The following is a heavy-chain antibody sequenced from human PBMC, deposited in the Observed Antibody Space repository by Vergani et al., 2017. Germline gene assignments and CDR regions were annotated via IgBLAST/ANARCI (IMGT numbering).Heavy chain of an antibody. CDR2: IIPIFGTA. J-gene: IGHJ4*02. Sequence: QVQLVQSGAEVKKPGSSVKVSCKASGGTFSSYAISWVRQAPGQGLEWMGGIIPIFGTANYAQKFQGRVTITADKSTSTAYMELSSRRSEDTAVYYCAIPGGGGNHQNRRYFDYWGQGTLVTVSS. CDR3: AIPGGGGNHQNRRYFDY. V-gene: IGHV1-69*06. CDR1: GGTFSSYA. D-gene: IGHD1-14*01.